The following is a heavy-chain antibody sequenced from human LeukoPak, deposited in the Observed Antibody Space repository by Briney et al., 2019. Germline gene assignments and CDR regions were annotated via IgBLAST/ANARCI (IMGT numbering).Heavy chain of an antibody. J-gene: IGHJ4*02. CDR2: INPNSGGT. Sequence: ASVKVSCKASGYTFTGYYMHWVRQAPGQGLEWMGWINPNSGGTNYAQKFQGRVTMTRDTSISTAYMELGRLRSDDTAVYYCARVRRVYSYGFDYWGQGTLVTVSS. D-gene: IGHD5-18*01. V-gene: IGHV1-2*02. CDR1: GYTFTGYY. CDR3: ARVRRVYSYGFDY.